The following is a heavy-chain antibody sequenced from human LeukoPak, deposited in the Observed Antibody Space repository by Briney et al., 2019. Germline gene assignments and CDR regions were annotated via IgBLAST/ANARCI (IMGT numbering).Heavy chain of an antibody. CDR2: IRYDGSNK. CDR1: GFTFSSYG. J-gene: IGHJ5*02. D-gene: IGHD3-10*01. CDR3: AKGGVSFGNSNP. V-gene: IGHV3-30*02. Sequence: GGSLRLSCAASGFTFSSYGMHWVRQAPGKGPEWVAFIRYDGSNKYYADSVKGRFTISRDNSKNALYLQMNSLRAEDTAVYYCAKGGVSFGNSNPWGQGTLVTVSS.